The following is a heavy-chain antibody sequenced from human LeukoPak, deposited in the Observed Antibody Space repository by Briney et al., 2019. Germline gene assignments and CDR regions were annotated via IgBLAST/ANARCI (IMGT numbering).Heavy chain of an antibody. V-gene: IGHV1-8*01. CDR1: GCTFTSYD. D-gene: IGHD3-3*01. CDR2: MNPNSGNT. CDR3: AKRIDFWSGYCFDY. J-gene: IGHJ4*02. Sequence: ASVKVSCKASGCTFTSYDINWVRQATGQGLEWMGWMNPNSGNTGYAQKFQGRVTMTRNTSISTAYMELSSLRSEDTAVYYCAKRIDFWSGYCFDYWGQGTLVTVSS.